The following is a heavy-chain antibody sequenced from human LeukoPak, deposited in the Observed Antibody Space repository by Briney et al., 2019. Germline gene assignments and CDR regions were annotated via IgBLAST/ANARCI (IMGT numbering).Heavy chain of an antibody. V-gene: IGHV2-70*20. J-gene: IGHJ4*02. CDR2: IDWEDDK. CDR3: ARSLQARRDAYKHDY. CDR1: GFSLSTSGMC. Sequence: ESGSALVKPTQTLTLTYTFSGFSLSTSGMCVSWVRQPPGKALEWLALIDWEDDKYYSTSLKTRLTISKVPSKNQVVITMTDKDPVDTATYYCARSLQARRDAYKHDYWGQGTLVTVSS. D-gene: IGHD5-24*01.